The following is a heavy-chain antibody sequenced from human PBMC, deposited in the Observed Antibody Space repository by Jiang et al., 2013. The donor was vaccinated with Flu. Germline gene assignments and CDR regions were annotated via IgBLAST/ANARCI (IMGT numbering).Heavy chain of an antibody. CDR3: ARDFGQWLGGGLGY. CDR1: GFTFSSYA. V-gene: IGHV3-30*04. D-gene: IGHD6-19*01. CDR2: ISYDGSNK. J-gene: IGHJ4*02. Sequence: VQLVESGGGVVQPGRSLRLSCAASGFTFSSYAMHWVRQAPGKGLEWVAVISYDGSNKYYADSVKGRFTISRDNSKNTLYLQMNSLRAEDTAVYYCARDFGQWLGGGLGYWGQGTLVTVSS.